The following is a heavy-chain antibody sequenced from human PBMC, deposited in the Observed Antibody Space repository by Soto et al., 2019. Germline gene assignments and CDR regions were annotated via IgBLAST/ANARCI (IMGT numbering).Heavy chain of an antibody. CDR3: AREPTAPANYLDS. CDR2: MNPNSGNT. J-gene: IGHJ4*02. V-gene: IGHV1-8*01. D-gene: IGHD2-21*02. CDR1: GYTFNRYD. Sequence: QVQLVQSGTEVKKPGASVKVSCKASGYTFNRYDINWVRQAPGQGLEWMGWMNPNSGNTGYAQKFQGRVTMTRDTSITTAYMELSSLRSEDTSVYFCAREPTAPANYLDSWGQGTLVTVSS.